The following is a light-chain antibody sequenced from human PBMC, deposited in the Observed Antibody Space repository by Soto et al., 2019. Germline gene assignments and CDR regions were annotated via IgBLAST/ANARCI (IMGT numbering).Light chain of an antibody. V-gene: IGKV3-15*01. CDR3: QQTTSFPLT. CDR2: GAS. J-gene: IGKJ4*01. CDR1: QSISNS. Sequence: EIVMTQSPASLSVSPGETATLSCRASQSISNSLAWYQQKPGQAPSLLIYGASTRATGIPARFSGSGSGTEFTLTISSLQSEDFATYYCQQTTSFPLTFGGGTKVEIK.